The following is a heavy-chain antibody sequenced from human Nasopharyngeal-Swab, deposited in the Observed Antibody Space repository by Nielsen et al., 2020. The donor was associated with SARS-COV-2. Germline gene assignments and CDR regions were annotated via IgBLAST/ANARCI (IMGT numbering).Heavy chain of an antibody. CDR2: IYYSGST. V-gene: IGHV4-39*02. CDR3: ARVPSDYGDPAGFDY. CDR1: GGSISSSSYY. J-gene: IGHJ4*02. D-gene: IGHD4-17*01. Sequence: SETLSLTCTVSGGSISSSSYYWGWIRQPPGKGLEWIGYIYYSGSTYYNPSLASRVSMSVDTSKNHFSLKVSSVTAADTAVYYCARVPSDYGDPAGFDYWGQGILVTVSS.